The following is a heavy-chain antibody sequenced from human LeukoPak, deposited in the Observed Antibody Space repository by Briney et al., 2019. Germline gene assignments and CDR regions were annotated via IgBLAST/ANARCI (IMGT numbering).Heavy chain of an antibody. CDR1: GGSFSGYY. CDR2: INHSGST. J-gene: IGHJ4*02. D-gene: IGHD3-10*01. Sequence: PSETLSLTCAVYGGSFSGYYWSWIRQPPGKGLEWIGEINHSGSTNYNPSLKSRGTISVDTSKNQFPLKLSSVTAADTAVYYCARVGQVTMLPRIYDFDYWGQGTPVTVSS. CDR3: ARVGQVTMLPRIYDFDY. V-gene: IGHV4-34*01.